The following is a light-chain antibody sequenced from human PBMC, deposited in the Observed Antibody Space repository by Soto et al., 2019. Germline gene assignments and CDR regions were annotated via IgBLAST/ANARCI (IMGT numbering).Light chain of an antibody. CDR3: QQYDKLPPYT. CDR2: DAS. Sequence: DIQMTQSPSSLSASVGDRVTITCQASQDISNYLNWYQQKPGKAPKLLIYDASNLETGVPSRFSGSGYGTDFTFTISSLQPEDIATYYCQQYDKLPPYTFGQGTKLEIK. J-gene: IGKJ2*01. CDR1: QDISNY. V-gene: IGKV1-33*01.